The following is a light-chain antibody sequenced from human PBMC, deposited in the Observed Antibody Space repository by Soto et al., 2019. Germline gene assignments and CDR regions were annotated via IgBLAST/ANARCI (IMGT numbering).Light chain of an antibody. Sequence: EIVLTQSPGTLSLSPGERATLSCRASQSVSSNYLAWYQQKPGQAPRLLIYGASSRATGIPDRFSGSGSGIDFTLTISRLEPEDFAVYYCQQYGTLITFGQGTRLEIK. CDR2: GAS. CDR1: QSVSSNY. CDR3: QQYGTLIT. J-gene: IGKJ5*01. V-gene: IGKV3-20*01.